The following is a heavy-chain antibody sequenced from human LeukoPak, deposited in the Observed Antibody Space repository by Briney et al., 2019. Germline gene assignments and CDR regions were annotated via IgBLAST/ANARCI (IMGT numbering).Heavy chain of an antibody. V-gene: IGHV4-4*02. CDR1: GGSIGSDNW. D-gene: IGHD3-22*01. CDR2: IYHSGST. Sequence: PSETLSLTCAVSGGSIGSDNWWTWVRQPPGKGLEWIGEIYHSGSTNYNPSLKSRVTISVDTSKNQFSLKLSSVTAADTAVYYCARGTYYYDSSGYRIFDPWGQGTLVTVSS. J-gene: IGHJ5*02. CDR3: ARGTYYYDSSGYRIFDP.